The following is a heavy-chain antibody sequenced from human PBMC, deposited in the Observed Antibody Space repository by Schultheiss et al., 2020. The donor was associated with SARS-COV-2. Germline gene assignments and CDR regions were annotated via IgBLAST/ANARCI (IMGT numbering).Heavy chain of an antibody. V-gene: IGHV3-7*01. J-gene: IGHJ4*02. CDR3: VRGGGNFDL. Sequence: GGSLRLSCAPSGFTFAGYALRWVRQAPGKGLEWVANIKEDGSDKYYVDSVKGRFTISRDNAKNSLYLQMNSLRAEDTAVFYCVRGGGNFDLWGQGTLVTVSS. CDR2: IKEDGSDK. CDR1: GFTFAGYA. D-gene: IGHD1-26*01.